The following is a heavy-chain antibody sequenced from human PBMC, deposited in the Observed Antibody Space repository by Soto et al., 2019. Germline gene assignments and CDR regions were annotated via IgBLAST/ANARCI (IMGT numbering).Heavy chain of an antibody. Sequence: VQLVQSGAEVKKPGSSVKVSCKASGGTFSSYAISWVRQAPGQGLEWMGGIIPIFGTANYAQKFQGRVTITADESTSTAYMELSSLRSEDTAVYYCARGTPYYDILTGDGYWFDPWGQGTLVTVSS. CDR1: GGTFSSYA. V-gene: IGHV1-69*01. CDR3: ARGTPYYDILTGDGYWFDP. J-gene: IGHJ5*02. CDR2: IIPIFGTA. D-gene: IGHD3-9*01.